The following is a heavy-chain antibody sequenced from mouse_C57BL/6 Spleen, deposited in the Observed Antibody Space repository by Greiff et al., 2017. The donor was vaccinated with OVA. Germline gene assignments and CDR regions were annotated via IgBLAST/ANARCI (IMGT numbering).Heavy chain of an antibody. D-gene: IGHD3-2*02. Sequence: EVQLEQSGAGLVKPGASLKLSCAASGFTFSSYSMSWVRQTPEQSLEWIGYISSGGGYTNYADTVKGRFTISRDTAWNTLYLQLSSLKSEDTAMCYYSGDRGPAWFAYWGQGTLVTVSA. J-gene: IGHJ3*01. CDR2: ISSGGGYT. V-gene: IGHV5-9-1*02. CDR1: GFTFSSYS. CDR3: SGDRGPAWFAY.